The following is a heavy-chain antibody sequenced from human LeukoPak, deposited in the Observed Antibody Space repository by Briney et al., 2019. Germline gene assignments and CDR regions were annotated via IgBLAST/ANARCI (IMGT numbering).Heavy chain of an antibody. CDR3: AKVDSKVDWYVLDY. CDR2: IRYDGSNK. Sequence: PGGSLRLSCAASGFTFSSYGMHWVRQAPGKGLEWVAFIRYDGSNKYYADSVKGRFTISRDNSKNTLYLQMNSLRAEVTAVYYCAKVDSKVDWYVLDYWGQGTLVTVSS. V-gene: IGHV3-30*02. D-gene: IGHD3-9*01. CDR1: GFTFSSYG. J-gene: IGHJ4*02.